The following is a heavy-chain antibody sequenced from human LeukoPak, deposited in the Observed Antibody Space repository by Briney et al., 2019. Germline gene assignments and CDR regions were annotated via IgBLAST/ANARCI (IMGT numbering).Heavy chain of an antibody. D-gene: IGHD2-2*01. Sequence: GGSLRLSCAASGFTFSSYSMNWVSQAPGKGLEWVSSISSSSSYIYYADSVKGRFTISRDNAKNSLYLQMNSLRAEDTAVYYCARDPFYCSSTSCGDYWGQGTLVTVSS. CDR1: GFTFSSYS. CDR3: ARDPFYCSSTSCGDY. J-gene: IGHJ4*02. V-gene: IGHV3-21*01. CDR2: ISSSSSYI.